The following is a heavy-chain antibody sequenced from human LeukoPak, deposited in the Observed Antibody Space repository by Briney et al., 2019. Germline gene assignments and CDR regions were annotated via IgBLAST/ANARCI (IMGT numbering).Heavy chain of an antibody. V-gene: IGHV3-30*02. CDR1: GFTFSSYG. CDR3: AKIPATWEVVNY. D-gene: IGHD1-26*01. Sequence: GGSLRLSCAASGFTFSSYGMHWVRQAPGKGLEWVAFIRYDGSNKYYADSVKGRFTISRDNSKNTLYLQMNSLRAEDTAVYYCAKIPATWEVVNYWGQGTLVTVSS. CDR2: IRYDGSNK. J-gene: IGHJ4*02.